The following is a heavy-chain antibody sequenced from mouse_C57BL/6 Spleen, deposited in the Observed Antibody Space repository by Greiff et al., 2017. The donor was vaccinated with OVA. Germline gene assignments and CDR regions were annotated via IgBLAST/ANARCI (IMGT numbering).Heavy chain of an antibody. CDR3: ATQLTGATYYDD. CDR2: IDPSGSET. D-gene: IGHD4-1*01. Sequence: QVQLQQSGAELVRPGSSVKLSCKASGYTFTSYWMHWVKQRPIQGLEWIGNIDPSGSETNYNEKIKDKGTLTVDKSSSTSYMKLSSLTSEDSAVYYCATQLTGATYYDDWGQGTTLTVSS. V-gene: IGHV1-52*01. CDR1: GYTFTSYW. J-gene: IGHJ2*01.